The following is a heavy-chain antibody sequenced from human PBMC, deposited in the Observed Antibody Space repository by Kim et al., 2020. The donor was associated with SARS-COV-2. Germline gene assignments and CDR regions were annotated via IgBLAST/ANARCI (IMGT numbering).Heavy chain of an antibody. J-gene: IGHJ6*02. CDR2: IYPGDSDT. CDR3: ARHLVVVVPAAMHYYYYGMDV. Sequence: GESLKISCKGSGYSFTSYWIGWVRQMPGKGLEWMGIIYPGDSDTRYSPSFQGQVTISADKSISTAYLQWSSLKASDTAMYYCARHLVVVVPAAMHYYYYGMDVWGQGTTVTVSS. D-gene: IGHD2-2*01. V-gene: IGHV5-51*01. CDR1: GYSFTSYW.